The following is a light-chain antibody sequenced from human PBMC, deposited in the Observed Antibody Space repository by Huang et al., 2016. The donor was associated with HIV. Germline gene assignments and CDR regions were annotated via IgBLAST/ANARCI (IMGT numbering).Light chain of an antibody. Sequence: EIVLTQSPGTLSLSPGERATLSCRASQSVTSYLAWYQQKPGQAHRLLIYGAASRATGIPDRFIGSGSGTDFTLTISRLEPTDFAVYFCQQYGRSPGTFGQGTKVEIK. CDR2: GAA. J-gene: IGKJ2*02. V-gene: IGKV3-20*01. CDR1: QSVTSY. CDR3: QQYGRSPGT.